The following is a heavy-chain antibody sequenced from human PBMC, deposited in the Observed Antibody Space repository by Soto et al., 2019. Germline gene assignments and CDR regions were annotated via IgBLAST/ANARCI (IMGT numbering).Heavy chain of an antibody. Sequence: ASVKVSCKASGYTFTSYGISWVRQAPGQGLEWMGWISAYNGNTNYAQKLQGRVTMTTDTSATTAYMELRSLTSDDTAVYYCAGSGLLTDYGLDAWGQGATVTVSS. J-gene: IGHJ6*02. V-gene: IGHV1-18*01. CDR2: ISAYNGNT. CDR1: GYTFTSYG. D-gene: IGHD3-9*01. CDR3: AGSGLLTDYGLDA.